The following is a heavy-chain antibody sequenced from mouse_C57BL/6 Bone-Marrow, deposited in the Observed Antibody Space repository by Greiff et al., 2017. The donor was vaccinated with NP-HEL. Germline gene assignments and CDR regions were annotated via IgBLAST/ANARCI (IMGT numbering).Heavy chain of an antibody. CDR2: ISNGGGST. CDR3: ARQGLYGVPDY. V-gene: IGHV5-12*01. J-gene: IGHJ2*01. CDR1: GFTFSDYY. Sequence: EVQGVESGGGLVQPGGSLKLSCAASGFTFSDYYMYWVRQTPEKRLEWVAYISNGGGSTYYPDTVKGRFTISRDNAKNTLYLQMSRLKSEDTAMNYCARQGLYGVPDYWGQGTTLTVSS. D-gene: IGHD1-1*02.